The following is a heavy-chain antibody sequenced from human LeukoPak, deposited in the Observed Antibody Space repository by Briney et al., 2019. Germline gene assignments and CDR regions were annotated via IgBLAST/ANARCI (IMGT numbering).Heavy chain of an antibody. J-gene: IGHJ4*02. CDR1: GYTFTSYA. CDR3: AREYYYGSFDY. D-gene: IGHD3-10*01. Sequence: ASVKVSCKASGYTFTSYAMNWVRQAPGQGLEWMGWINPNSGGTNYAQKFQGRVTMTRDTSISTAYMELSRLRSDDTAVYYCAREYYYGSFDYWGQGTLVTVSS. V-gene: IGHV1-2*02. CDR2: INPNSGGT.